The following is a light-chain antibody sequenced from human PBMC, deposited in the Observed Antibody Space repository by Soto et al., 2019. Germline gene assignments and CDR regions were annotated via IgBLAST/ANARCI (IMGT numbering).Light chain of an antibody. CDR3: EQYNNWPPIT. CDR2: GAS. J-gene: IGKJ5*01. V-gene: IGKV3-15*01. CDR1: QSVSSN. Sequence: EIVMTQSPATLSVSPGERATLSCRASQSVSSNLAWYQQKPGQAPRLLIYGASTRATGIPARFSGSGSGQAVSLTVSTLQPEDFAVYHCEQYNNWPPITFGQGTRVEIK.